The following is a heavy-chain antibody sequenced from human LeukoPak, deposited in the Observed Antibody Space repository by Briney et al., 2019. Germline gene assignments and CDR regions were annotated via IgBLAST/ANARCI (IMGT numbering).Heavy chain of an antibody. Sequence: GGSLRLSCAASGFTFSSYWMHWVRQAPGKGLVWVSPINSDGSTTSYADSVKGRFTISRDNAKNTLYLQMNSLRAEDTAVYYCARGVGATSHFDCWGQGTLVTVSS. CDR2: INSDGSTT. CDR3: ARGVGATSHFDC. D-gene: IGHD1-26*01. J-gene: IGHJ4*02. CDR1: GFTFSSYW. V-gene: IGHV3-74*01.